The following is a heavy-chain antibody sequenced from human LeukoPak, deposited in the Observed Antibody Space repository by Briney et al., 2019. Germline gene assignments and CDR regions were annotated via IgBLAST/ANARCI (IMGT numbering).Heavy chain of an antibody. Sequence: PGGSLRLSCTASGFTFGDYAMSWVRQAPGKGLEWVSAISGSGGSTYYADSVKGRFTISRDNSKNTLYLQMNSLRAEDTAVYYCAGDSSGYYPGYFQHWGQGTLVTVSS. J-gene: IGHJ1*01. CDR2: ISGSGGST. CDR3: AGDSSGYYPGYFQH. V-gene: IGHV3-23*01. D-gene: IGHD3-22*01. CDR1: GFTFGDYA.